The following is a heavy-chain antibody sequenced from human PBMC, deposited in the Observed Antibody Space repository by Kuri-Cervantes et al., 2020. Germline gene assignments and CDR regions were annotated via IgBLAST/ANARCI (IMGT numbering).Heavy chain of an antibody. J-gene: IGHJ4*02. CDR1: GYTFTSYA. V-gene: IGHV1-3*01. Sequence: ASVKVSCKASGYTFTSYAMHWVRQAPGQRLEWMGWINAGNGNTKYSQKFQGRVTVTRDTSTSTVYMELSSLRSEDTAVYYCARGRQSRLRYFDWYRTYYFDYWGQGTLVTVSS. CDR3: ARGRQSRLRYFDWYRTYYFDY. CDR2: INAGNGNT. D-gene: IGHD3-9*01.